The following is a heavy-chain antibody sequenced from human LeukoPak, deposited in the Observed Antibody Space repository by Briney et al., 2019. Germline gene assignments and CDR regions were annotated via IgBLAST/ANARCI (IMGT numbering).Heavy chain of an antibody. J-gene: IGHJ4*02. CDR1: GFTFTNYA. CDR3: AKDVRVPYN. V-gene: IGHV3-23*01. D-gene: IGHD1-1*01. Sequence: GGSLRLSCAASGFTFTNYAMSWVRQAPGKGLEWVSGISTNGGSTYYADSVKGRFTISRDKSKNTLYLQMNSLRVEDTGVYYCAKDVRVPYNWGLGTLVTVSS. CDR2: ISTNGGST.